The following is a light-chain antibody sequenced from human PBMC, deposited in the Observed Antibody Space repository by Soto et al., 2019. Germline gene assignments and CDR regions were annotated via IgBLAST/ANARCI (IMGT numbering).Light chain of an antibody. CDR3: QQYNNWPPLN. CDR1: HSVSSN. V-gene: IGKV3-15*01. CDR2: GAS. Sequence: EIVMTQSPATLSVSPGERATLSCRASHSVSSNLAWYQQKPGQAPRLLIYGASTRATGIPARFSGSGSGTEFTLTISSLQSEDFAVYYCQQYNNWPPLNFGGGTKVEIK. J-gene: IGKJ4*01.